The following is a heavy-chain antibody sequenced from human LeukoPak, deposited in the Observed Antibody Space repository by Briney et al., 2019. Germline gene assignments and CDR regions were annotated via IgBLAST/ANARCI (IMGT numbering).Heavy chain of an antibody. J-gene: IGHJ5*02. V-gene: IGHV1-46*01. CDR3: AREDCSSTSCSPTGWFDP. Sequence: GASVKVSCTASGYTFTSYYMHWVRQAPGQGLEWMGIINPSGGSISYAQKFQGRVTMTRDTSTSTVYMELSSLRSEDTAVYYCAREDCSSTSCSPTGWFDPWGQGTLVTVSS. CDR2: INPSGGSI. CDR1: GYTFTSYY. D-gene: IGHD2-2*01.